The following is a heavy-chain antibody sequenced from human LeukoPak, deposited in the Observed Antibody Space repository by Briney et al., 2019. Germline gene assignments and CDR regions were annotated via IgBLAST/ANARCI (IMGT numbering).Heavy chain of an antibody. V-gene: IGHV4-61*01. D-gene: IGHD3-10*01. CDR1: GGSFSSGSYY. CDR3: ARGVVTYYYGSGSYRFDL. J-gene: IGHJ5*02. CDR2: IYYSGST. Sequence: SETLSLTCTVSGGSFSSGSYYWRWIRQPPGKGLEWIGYIYYSGSTNYNPSLKSRVTISVDTSKNQFSLKLSSVTAADTAVYYCARGVVTYYYGSGSYRFDLWGQGTLVTVSS.